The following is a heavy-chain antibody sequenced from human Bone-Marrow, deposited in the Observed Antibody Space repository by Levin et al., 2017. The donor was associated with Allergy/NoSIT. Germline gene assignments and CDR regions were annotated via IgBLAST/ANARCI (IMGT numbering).Heavy chain of an antibody. J-gene: IGHJ3*01. CDR3: VRSGGRPSCPCAFDV. CDR1: GFTFSDHY. V-gene: IGHV3-72*01. Sequence: PGGSLRLSCAASGFTFSDHYMDWVRQAPGKGLEWVARSRNKANSYTTEYAASVKGRFTISRDDSKNSLYLQMNSLKTEDTAVYYWVRSGGRPSCPCAFDVWGQGTMVTVSS. D-gene: IGHD2-2*01. CDR2: SRNKANSYTT.